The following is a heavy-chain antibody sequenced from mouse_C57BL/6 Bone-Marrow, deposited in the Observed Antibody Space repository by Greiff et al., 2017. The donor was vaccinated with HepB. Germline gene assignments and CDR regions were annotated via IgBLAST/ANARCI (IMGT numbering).Heavy chain of an antibody. CDR1: GYTFTDYY. CDR3: ARRGNGRDFDV. J-gene: IGHJ1*03. Sequence: EVQLQQSGPELVKPGASVKISCKASGYTFTDYYMNWVKQSHGKSLEWIGDINPNNGGTSYNQKFKGKATLTVDKSSSTAYMELRSLTSEDSAVYYCARRGNGRDFDVWGTGTTVTVSS. V-gene: IGHV1-26*01. CDR2: INPNNGGT. D-gene: IGHD1-1*01.